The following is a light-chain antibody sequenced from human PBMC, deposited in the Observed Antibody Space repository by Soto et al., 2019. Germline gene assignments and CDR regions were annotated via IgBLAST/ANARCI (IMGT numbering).Light chain of an antibody. CDR3: QQWGT. CDR1: QSVSSSY. Sequence: EIALTQSPGTLSLSPGERATLSCRASQSVSSSYLAWYQQKPGQAPRLLIYGATSRATGIPDRFSGSGSGTDFTRTISRLEPEDFAVYYCQQWGTLGQGTKVEIK. J-gene: IGKJ1*01. CDR2: GAT. V-gene: IGKV3-20*01.